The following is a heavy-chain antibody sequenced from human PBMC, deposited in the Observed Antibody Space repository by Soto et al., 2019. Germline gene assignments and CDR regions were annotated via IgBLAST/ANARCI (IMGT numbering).Heavy chain of an antibody. CDR1: GFTFNIYA. D-gene: IGHD4-17*01. V-gene: IGHV3-30-3*01. CDR3: AREDDYGYRYINYGLDV. CDR2: ISFDGTKK. Sequence: QAHLVESGGGVVQPGRSLRLSCAASGFTFNIYALHWVRQAPGKGLEWVAVISFDGTKKYYSDSVKGRFTISRDNLQNTLYLQMNNLRVEDAALYFCAREDDYGYRYINYGLDVWGQGTTVTVSS. J-gene: IGHJ6*02.